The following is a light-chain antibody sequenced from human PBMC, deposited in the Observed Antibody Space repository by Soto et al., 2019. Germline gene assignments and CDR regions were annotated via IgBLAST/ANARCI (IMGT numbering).Light chain of an antibody. CDR1: QSVGSSY. V-gene: IGKV3-20*01. Sequence: EIVLTQSPGTLSLSPGERATLSCRASQSVGSSYLAWYQQKPGQAPRLLTYGASSRDTGTPDRFSGSGSGTDFTLTISRLEPEDFAVYYCQQYGSLYAFGQGTKLEIK. CDR2: GAS. CDR3: QQYGSLYA. J-gene: IGKJ2*01.